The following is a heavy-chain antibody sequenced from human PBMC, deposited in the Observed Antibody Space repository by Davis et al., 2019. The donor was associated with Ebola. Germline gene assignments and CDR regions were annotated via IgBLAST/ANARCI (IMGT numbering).Heavy chain of an antibody. D-gene: IGHD1-26*01. CDR1: GFTFSSYW. CDR2: IKQDGSEK. CDR3: ARHLVGATPPGFDY. J-gene: IGHJ4*02. V-gene: IGHV3-7*01. Sequence: GESLKISCAASGFTFSSYWMSWVRQAPGKGLEWVANIKQDGSEKYYVDSVKGRFTISRDNSKNTLYLQMNSLRAEDTAVYYCARHLVGATPPGFDYWGQGTLVTVSS.